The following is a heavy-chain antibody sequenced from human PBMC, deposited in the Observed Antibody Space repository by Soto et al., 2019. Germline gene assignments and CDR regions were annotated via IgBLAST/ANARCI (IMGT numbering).Heavy chain of an antibody. CDR1: GFTVSSNY. CDR2: IYGGGTT. D-gene: IGHD4-4*01. Sequence: GGSLRLSCAASGFTVSSNYMSWVRQAPGKGLEWVSIIYGGGTTYYADSVKGRFTISRDNSKNTLCLQMNSLRAEDTAIYYCAKDTVTNRPFYYYGMDVWGQGTTVTVSS. J-gene: IGHJ6*02. V-gene: IGHV3-53*01. CDR3: AKDTVTNRPFYYYGMDV.